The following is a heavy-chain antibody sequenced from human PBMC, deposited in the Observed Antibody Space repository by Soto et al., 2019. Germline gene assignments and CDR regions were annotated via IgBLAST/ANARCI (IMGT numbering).Heavy chain of an antibody. V-gene: IGHV4-34*01. D-gene: IGHD6-13*01. CDR1: GGCFSSYD. Sequence: SETMYLTCAVYGGCFSSYDFGWFFQPPGKGLEWIGEINHSGSTNYNPSLKSRVTISVDTSKNQFSLKLSSVTAADTAVYYCATVLVQRKGQQLVRHWFDPWGQGTLVTVSS. CDR3: ATVLVQRKGQQLVRHWFDP. CDR2: INHSGST. J-gene: IGHJ5*02.